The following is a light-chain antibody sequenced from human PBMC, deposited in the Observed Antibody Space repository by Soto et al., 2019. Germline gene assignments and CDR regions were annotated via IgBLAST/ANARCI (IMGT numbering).Light chain of an antibody. CDR3: QSYDSSLSGWV. CDR1: SSNIGANYD. Sequence: QSVLTQPPSVSGAPGQRVTIACTGSSSNIGANYDVHWYRQLPETAPKLLIYGNTNRPSGVPDRFSGSKSGTSASLAIAWLQAEDEADYYGQSYDSSLSGWVFGGGTKVTVL. CDR2: GNT. J-gene: IGLJ3*02. V-gene: IGLV1-40*01.